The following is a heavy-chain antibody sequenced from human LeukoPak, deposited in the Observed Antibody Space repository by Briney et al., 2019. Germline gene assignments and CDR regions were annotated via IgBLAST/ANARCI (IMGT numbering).Heavy chain of an antibody. J-gene: IGHJ6*03. CDR2: IYWNDDK. D-gene: IGHD5-18*01. CDR3: AHRRGYSYGQFPYYYYYMDV. Sequence: SGPTLVNPTQTLTLTCTFSGFSLSTRGVGVGWIRQPPGKALEWLALIYWNDDKRYSPSLKSRLTITKDTSKNQVVLTMTNMDPVDTATYYCAHRRGYSYGQFPYYYYYMDVWGKGTTVTVSS. CDR1: GFSLSTRGVG. V-gene: IGHV2-5*01.